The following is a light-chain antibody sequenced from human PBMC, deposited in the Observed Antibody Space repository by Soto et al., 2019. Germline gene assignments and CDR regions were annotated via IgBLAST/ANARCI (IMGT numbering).Light chain of an antibody. CDR2: GAS. Sequence: EIVLTQSPGTLSLSPGERATLSCRASHSVSSSYLAWYQQKPGQAPRLLIYGASSRATGIPDRFSGSGSGTDFTLTISRLEPEDFAVYYCQQYDSSPCTFGQGTKVEIK. CDR1: HSVSSSY. J-gene: IGKJ1*01. V-gene: IGKV3-20*01. CDR3: QQYDSSPCT.